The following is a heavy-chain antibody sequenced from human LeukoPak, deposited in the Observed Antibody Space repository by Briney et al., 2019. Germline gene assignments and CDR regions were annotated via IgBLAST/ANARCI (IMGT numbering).Heavy chain of an antibody. J-gene: IGHJ4*02. CDR1: GGSISSSNW. CDR3: ARDPLDSSGYIGYYFDY. D-gene: IGHD3-22*01. V-gene: IGHV4-4*02. Sequence: SETLSLTCAVYGGSISSSNWWSWVRQPPGKGLEWIGEIYHSGSTNYNPSLKSRVTISVDKSKNQFSLKLSSVTAADTAVYYCARDPLDSSGYIGYYFDYWGQGTLVTVSS. CDR2: IYHSGST.